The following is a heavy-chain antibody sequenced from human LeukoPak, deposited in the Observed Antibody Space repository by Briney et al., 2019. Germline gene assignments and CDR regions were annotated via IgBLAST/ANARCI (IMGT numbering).Heavy chain of an antibody. J-gene: IGHJ4*02. CDR2: INHSGSN. CDR1: GGSFSGYY. V-gene: IGHV4-34*01. CDR3: ARGRIVGARNFDY. D-gene: IGHD1-26*01. Sequence: TSETQSLTCAVYGGSFSGYYWSWIRQPPGKGLEWIGEINHSGSNNYNPSLKSRVTISVDTSKNQFSLKLSSVTAADTAVYYCARGRIVGARNFDYWGQGTLVTVSS.